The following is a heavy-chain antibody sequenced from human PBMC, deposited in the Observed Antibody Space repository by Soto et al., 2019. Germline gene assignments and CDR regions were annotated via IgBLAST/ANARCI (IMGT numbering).Heavy chain of an antibody. Sequence: GGSLRLSCAASGFTFSSYGMHWVRQAPGKGLEWVAVISYDGSNKYYADSVKGRFTISRDNSKNTLYLQMNSLRAEDTAVYYCAKEKMVYATPFEYWGQGTLVTVSS. CDR1: GFTFSSYG. V-gene: IGHV3-30*18. CDR3: AKEKMVYATPFEY. J-gene: IGHJ4*02. CDR2: ISYDGSNK. D-gene: IGHD2-8*01.